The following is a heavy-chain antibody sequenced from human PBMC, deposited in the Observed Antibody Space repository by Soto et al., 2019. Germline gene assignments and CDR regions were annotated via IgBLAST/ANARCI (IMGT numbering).Heavy chain of an antibody. CDR3: ARAHPVTSFTWGGYYFDY. D-gene: IGHD3-3*01. Sequence: QVQLQESGPGLVKPSETLSLTCTVSGGSISSYYWSWIRQPPGKGLEWIGYIYYSGSTNYNPSLKSRVTISVDTSKNQSSLKLSSVTAADTAVYYCARAHPVTSFTWGGYYFDYWGQGTLVTVSS. J-gene: IGHJ4*02. V-gene: IGHV4-59*01. CDR1: GGSISSYY. CDR2: IYYSGST.